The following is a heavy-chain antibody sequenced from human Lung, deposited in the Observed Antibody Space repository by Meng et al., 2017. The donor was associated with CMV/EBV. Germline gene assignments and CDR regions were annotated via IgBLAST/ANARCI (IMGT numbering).Heavy chain of an antibody. CDR1: GLNFRTYG. Sequence: GESLMISCVVSGLNFRTYGMTWVRQASGKGLEFVSHINAESTNNGYADAVKGRFTISRDIAGSSVFLQMNNLRVEDAAVYYCTTDPEGDYDFDFWGQGTLVTVSS. J-gene: IGHJ4*02. CDR3: TTDPEGDYDFDF. V-gene: IGHV3-21*06. D-gene: IGHD4-17*01. CDR2: INAESTNN.